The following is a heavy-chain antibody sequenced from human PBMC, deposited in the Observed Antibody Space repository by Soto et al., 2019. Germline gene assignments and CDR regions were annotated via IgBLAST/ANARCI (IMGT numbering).Heavy chain of an antibody. CDR1: GGSFSGYY. J-gene: IGHJ4*02. CDR3: ARAEDTAMGDFDY. V-gene: IGHV4-34*01. D-gene: IGHD5-18*01. Sequence: PSETLSLTCAVYGGSFSGYYWSWIRQPPGKGLEWIGEINHSGSTNYNPSLKSRVTISVDTSKNQLSLKLSSVTAADTAVYYCARAEDTAMGDFDYWGQGTLVTVSS. CDR2: INHSGST.